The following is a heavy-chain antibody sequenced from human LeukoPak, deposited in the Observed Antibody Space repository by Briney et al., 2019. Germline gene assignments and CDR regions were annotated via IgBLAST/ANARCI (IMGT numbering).Heavy chain of an antibody. CDR3: AKEDRGYCSGSTCKYPYDP. CDR1: GDSISSSY. D-gene: IGHD2-2*01. CDR2: IYHTGST. J-gene: IGHJ5*02. V-gene: IGHV4-59*01. Sequence: SETLSLTCTVSGDSISSSYWSWIRQPPGKGLEWIGYIYHTGSTNSNPSLKSRVTISVDTSKNQFSLNLRSVTAADTAVYYCAKEDRGYCSGSTCKYPYDPWGQGTLVTVSS.